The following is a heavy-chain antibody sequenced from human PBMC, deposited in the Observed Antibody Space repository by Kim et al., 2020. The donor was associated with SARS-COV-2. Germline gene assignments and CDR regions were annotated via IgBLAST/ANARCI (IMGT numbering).Heavy chain of an antibody. CDR1: GGSFSGYY. D-gene: IGHD1-26*01. Sequence: SETLSLTCAVYGGSFSGYYWSWIRQPPGKGLEWIGEINHSGSTNYNPSLKSRVTISVDTSKNQFSLKLSSVTAADTAVYYCARGLSGSYYERNYYYYYGMDVWGQGTTVTVSS. CDR2: INHSGST. J-gene: IGHJ6*02. CDR3: ARGLSGSYYERNYYYYYGMDV. V-gene: IGHV4-34*01.